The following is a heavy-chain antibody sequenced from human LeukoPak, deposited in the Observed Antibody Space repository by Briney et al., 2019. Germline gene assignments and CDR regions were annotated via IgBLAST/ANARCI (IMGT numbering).Heavy chain of an antibody. J-gene: IGHJ4*02. Sequence: ASVKVSCRASGYTFTNYYIHWARQAPGQGLEWMGIINPGGGTTNYAQKFQGRVTMTRDTSTSTAYMELSSLRSEDTAVYYCARDDNSPFYDRYDYWGQGTLVTVSS. CDR1: GYTFTNYY. CDR3: ARDDNSPFYDRYDY. D-gene: IGHD3-22*01. CDR2: INPGGGTT. V-gene: IGHV1-46*01.